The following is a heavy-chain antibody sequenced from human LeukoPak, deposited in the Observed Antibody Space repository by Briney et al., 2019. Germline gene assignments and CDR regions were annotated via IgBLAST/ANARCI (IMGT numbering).Heavy chain of an antibody. D-gene: IGHD1-7*01. CDR1: GFTFSSYA. J-gene: IGHJ4*02. CDR3: AKDREGTIADYFDY. V-gene: IGHV3-23*01. CDR2: ISGSGGST. Sequence: PGGSLRLPCAASGFTFSSYAMSWVRQAPGKGLEWVSSISGSGGSTYYADSVKGRFTISRDNSKNTLYLQMNSLRGEDTAVYYCAKDREGTIADYFDYWGQGTLVTVSS.